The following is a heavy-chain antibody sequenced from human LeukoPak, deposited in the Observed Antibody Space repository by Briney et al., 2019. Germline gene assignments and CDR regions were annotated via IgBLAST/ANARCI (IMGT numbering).Heavy chain of an antibody. D-gene: IGHD3-22*01. CDR3: ARTYDSSGSNSFDM. V-gene: IGHV3-21*01. CDR2: IVGSTSNYI. Sequence: GGSLRLSCGAYGFTFSRYSMNWVCQAPGKGLEWVSSIVGSTSNYIYYADSVKGRFTISRDDAKSSLYLQMNSPRAEDTAVYYCARTYDSSGSNSFDMWGQGTMVTVSS. CDR1: GFTFSRYS. J-gene: IGHJ3*02.